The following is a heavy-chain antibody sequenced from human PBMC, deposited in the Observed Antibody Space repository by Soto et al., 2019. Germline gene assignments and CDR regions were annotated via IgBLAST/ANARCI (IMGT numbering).Heavy chain of an antibody. V-gene: IGHV4-4*02. D-gene: IGHD2-2*01. CDR2: IYHSGST. CDR1: GGSISSSNR. CDR3: ASLPATSDFDY. J-gene: IGHJ4*02. Sequence: SETLSLTCAVSGGSISSSNRWSWVRQPPGKGLEWIGEIYHSGSTNYNPSLKSRVTISVDKSKNQFSLKLSSATAADTAVYYCASLPATSDFDYWGQGTLVTVSS.